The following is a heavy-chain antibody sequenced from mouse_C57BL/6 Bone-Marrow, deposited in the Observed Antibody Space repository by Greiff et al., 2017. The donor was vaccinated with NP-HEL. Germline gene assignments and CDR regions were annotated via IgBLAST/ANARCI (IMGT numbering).Heavy chain of an antibody. D-gene: IGHD1-1*01. V-gene: IGHV5-4*03. CDR1: GFTFSSYA. J-gene: IGHJ4*01. CDR3: ARVSVVAPMDY. Sequence: EVKLMESGGGLVKPGGSLKLSCAASGFTFSSYAMSWVRQTPEKRLEWVATISDGGSYTYYPDNVKGRFTISRDNAKNNLYLHMSHLKSEDTAMYYCARVSVVAPMDYWGQGTSVTVSS. CDR2: ISDGGSYT.